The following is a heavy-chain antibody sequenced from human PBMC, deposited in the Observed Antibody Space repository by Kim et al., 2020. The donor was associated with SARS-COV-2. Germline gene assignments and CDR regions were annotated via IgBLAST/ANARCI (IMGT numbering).Heavy chain of an antibody. CDR2: ISGSGGST. Sequence: GGSLRLSCAASGFTFSSYAMSWVRQAPGKGLEWVSAISGSGGSTYYADSVKGRFTISRDNSKNTLYLQMNSLRAEDTAVYYCANLYGDYVGYYYYGMDVWGQGTTVTVSS. D-gene: IGHD4-17*01. CDR3: ANLYGDYVGYYYYGMDV. CDR1: GFTFSSYA. J-gene: IGHJ6*02. V-gene: IGHV3-23*01.